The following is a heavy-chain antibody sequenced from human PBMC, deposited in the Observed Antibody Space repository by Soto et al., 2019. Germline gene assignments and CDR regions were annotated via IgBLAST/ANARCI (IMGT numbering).Heavy chain of an antibody. Sequence: SQTLSLTCAISGDSVSSNSAAWNWIRQSPSRGLEWLGRTYYRSKWYNDYAVSVKSRITINPDTSKNQFSLQLNSVTPEDTAVYYCARQGYCSGGSCPRELYYFDDWGQGTRVTVAS. D-gene: IGHD2-15*01. V-gene: IGHV6-1*01. CDR3: ARQGYCSGGSCPRELYYFDD. CDR1: GDSVSSNSAA. J-gene: IGHJ4*02. CDR2: TYYRSKWYN.